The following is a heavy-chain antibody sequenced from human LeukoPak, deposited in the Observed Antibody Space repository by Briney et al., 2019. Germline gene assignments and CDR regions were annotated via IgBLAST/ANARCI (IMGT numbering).Heavy chain of an antibody. J-gene: IGHJ4*02. CDR1: GFTFDDYG. V-gene: IGHV3-20*01. CDR2: IKWNGGST. Sequence: GGSLRLSCAASGFTFDDYGMSWVRQAPGKGLEWVSGIKWNGGSTGYADSVKGRFTISRDNAKNSLYLQMNSLRAEDTALYHCARTSTYYDSSGYYHYYFDYWGQGTLVTVSS. CDR3: ARTSTYYDSSGYYHYYFDY. D-gene: IGHD3-22*01.